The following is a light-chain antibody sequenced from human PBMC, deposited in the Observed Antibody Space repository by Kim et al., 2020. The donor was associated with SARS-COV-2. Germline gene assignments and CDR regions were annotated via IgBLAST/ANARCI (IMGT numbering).Light chain of an antibody. J-gene: IGKJ1*01. CDR1: QSNSSY. V-gene: IGKV1-39*01. CDR2: AAS. CDR3: QQSYSTPRT. Sequence: ASAGDRVTITCRASQSNSSYLNWYQQKPGKAPKLLIYAASSLQSGVPSRFSGSGSGTDFTLTIISLQPEDFATYYCQQSYSTPRTFGQGTKVDIK.